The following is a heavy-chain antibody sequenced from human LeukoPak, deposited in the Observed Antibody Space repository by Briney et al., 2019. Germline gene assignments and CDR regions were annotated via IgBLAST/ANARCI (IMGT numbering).Heavy chain of an antibody. Sequence: GRSLRLSCAASGFTFSNYDMHWVRQAPGKGLEWVAVIWYDGSNKYYADSVKGRFTISRDNSKNTLYLQMNSLRAEDTAVYYCARDDYGGKLDIWGQGTVVTVPS. CDR1: GFTFSNYD. CDR3: ARDDYGGKLDI. D-gene: IGHD4-23*01. CDR2: IWYDGSNK. J-gene: IGHJ3*02. V-gene: IGHV3-33*01.